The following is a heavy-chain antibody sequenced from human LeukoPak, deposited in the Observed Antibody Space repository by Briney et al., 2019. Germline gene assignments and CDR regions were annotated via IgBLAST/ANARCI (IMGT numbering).Heavy chain of an antibody. Sequence: PGGSLRLSCAASGFTVSSNYMSWVRQAPGKGLDWVSVIYSGGSTYYADSVKGRFTISRGNSKNTLYLQMNSLRAEDTAVYYCARDRRDGNYFDYWGQGTLVTVSS. V-gene: IGHV3-66*02. CDR1: GFTVSSNY. D-gene: IGHD5-24*01. CDR2: IYSGGST. CDR3: ARDRRDGNYFDY. J-gene: IGHJ4*02.